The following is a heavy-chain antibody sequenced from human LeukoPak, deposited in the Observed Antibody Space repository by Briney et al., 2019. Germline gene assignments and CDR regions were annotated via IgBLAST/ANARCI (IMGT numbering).Heavy chain of an antibody. CDR2: IYDSGSA. V-gene: IGHV4-59*01. CDR3: ARGQGVLDY. J-gene: IGHJ4*02. D-gene: IGHD2-8*01. CDR1: GGSISSFY. Sequence: SETLSLTCTVSGGSISSFYWSWIRQPPGKGLEWIGNIYDSGSANCNPSLQSRVTISLDTSKNEVSLKLSSVTAADTAVYYCARGQGVLDYWGQGTLVTVSS.